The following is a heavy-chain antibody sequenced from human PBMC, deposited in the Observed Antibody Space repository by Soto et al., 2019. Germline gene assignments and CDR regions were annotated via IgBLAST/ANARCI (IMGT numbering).Heavy chain of an antibody. V-gene: IGHV4-34*01. J-gene: IGHJ6*03. CDR1: GGSFSGYY. CDR2: INHSGST. D-gene: IGHD3-10*01. Sequence: SETLSLTCAVYGGSFSGYYWSWIRQPPGKGLEWIGEINHSGSTNYNPSLKSRVTISVDTSKNQFSLKLSSVTAADTAVYYCVRMVRGVITSGYYYYYMDVWGKGTTVTVSS. CDR3: VRMVRGVITSGYYYYYMDV.